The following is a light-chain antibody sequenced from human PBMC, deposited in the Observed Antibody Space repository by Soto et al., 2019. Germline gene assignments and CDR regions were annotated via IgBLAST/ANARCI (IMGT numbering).Light chain of an antibody. V-gene: IGKV3-15*01. CDR3: QHYNNWPLT. J-gene: IGKJ4*01. CDR1: QTVGVR. CDR2: DTS. Sequence: EIVLTQSPATLSFSPGERATLSCRASQTVGVRLAWYQHKPGQAPRLLIYDTSSRATGVPTRFSGSRSGAEFTLTINSLQSEDFAVYYCQHYNNWPLTFGGGTKVDIK.